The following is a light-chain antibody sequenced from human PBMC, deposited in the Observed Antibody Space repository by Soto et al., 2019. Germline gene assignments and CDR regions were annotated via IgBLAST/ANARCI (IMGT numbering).Light chain of an antibody. J-gene: IGKJ1*01. Sequence: ESLLTQSPATLSLSPGERATLSCRASQSVSSYLAWYQQKPCQAPRLLIYDASNRATGIPARFSGSGAGTDFTLTNNSLKPEDFAVYYCQQRSNWPRTCGQGTKVEIK. CDR3: QQRSNWPRT. CDR1: QSVSSY. CDR2: DAS. V-gene: IGKV3-11*01.